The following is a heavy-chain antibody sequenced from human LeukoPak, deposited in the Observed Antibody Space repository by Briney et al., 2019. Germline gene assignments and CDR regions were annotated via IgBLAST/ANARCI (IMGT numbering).Heavy chain of an antibody. Sequence: GGSLRLSCAASGFTFSSYWMNWARQAPGKGLEWVASINHNGNVNYYVDSVKGRFTISRDNAKNSLYLQMSNLRAEDTAVYYCAKDRTGYSYGYFLSPWGQGTLVTVSS. CDR2: INHNGNVN. V-gene: IGHV3-7*03. J-gene: IGHJ5*02. CDR3: AKDRTGYSYGYFLSP. D-gene: IGHD5-18*01. CDR1: GFTFSSYW.